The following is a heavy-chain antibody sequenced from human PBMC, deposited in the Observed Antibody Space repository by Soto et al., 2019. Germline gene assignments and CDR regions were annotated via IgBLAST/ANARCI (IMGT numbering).Heavy chain of an antibody. CDR3: ARQFSVGGYDWRRWFDP. D-gene: IGHD5-12*01. Sequence: QVQLVQSGAEVKKPGASVKVSCKASGYTFTSYYMHWVRQAPGQGLEWMGIINPSGGSTSYAQKFQGRVTMTRDTSTSTVYMELSSLRSEDTAVYYCARQFSVGGYDWRRWFDPWGQGTLVTVSS. CDR2: INPSGGST. V-gene: IGHV1-46*03. CDR1: GYTFTSYY. J-gene: IGHJ5*02.